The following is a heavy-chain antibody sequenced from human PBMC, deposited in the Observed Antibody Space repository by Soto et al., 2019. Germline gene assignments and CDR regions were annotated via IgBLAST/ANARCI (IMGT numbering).Heavy chain of an antibody. J-gene: IGHJ6*02. Sequence: GGSLRLSCAASGVTFSDYGIHWVRQAPGKGQEWVTFISYDGSNKYYADSVKGRFTISRDNSKNTLYLQMNSLRAEDTAVYYCARNQYLEIGYYGMDVWGQGTTVTVSS. CDR2: ISYDGSNK. CDR1: GVTFSDYG. CDR3: ARNQYLEIGYYGMDV. D-gene: IGHD4-4*01. V-gene: IGHV3-30*03.